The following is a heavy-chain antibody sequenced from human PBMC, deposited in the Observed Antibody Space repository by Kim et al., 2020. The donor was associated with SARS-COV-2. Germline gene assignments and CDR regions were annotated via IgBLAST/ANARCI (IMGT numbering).Heavy chain of an antibody. CDR1: GGSISSSNW. Sequence: SETLSLTCAVSGGSISSSNWWSWVRQPPGKGLEWIGEIYHSGSTNYNPSLKSRVTISVDKSKNQFSLKLSSVTAADTAVYYCARECRMVSSGYYYYYYYGMDVWGQGTTVTVSS. CDR3: ARECRMVSSGYYYYYYYGMDV. J-gene: IGHJ6*02. V-gene: IGHV4-4*02. CDR2: IYHSGST. D-gene: IGHD3-22*01.